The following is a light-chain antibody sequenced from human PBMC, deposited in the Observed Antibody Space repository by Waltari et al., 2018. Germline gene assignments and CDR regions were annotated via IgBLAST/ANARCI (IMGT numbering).Light chain of an antibody. CDR2: GAS. Sequence: VLTQSPGTLSLSPGERATLSRRASQSITKKFFAWYQQKPGQAPRLLIYGASSRAACSPDRFSGSGSGTDFTLTINKLEPEDSAVYYCQQDWSSVMYTFGQGTKLEIK. V-gene: IGKV3-20*01. CDR3: QQDWSSVMYT. J-gene: IGKJ2*01. CDR1: QSITKKF.